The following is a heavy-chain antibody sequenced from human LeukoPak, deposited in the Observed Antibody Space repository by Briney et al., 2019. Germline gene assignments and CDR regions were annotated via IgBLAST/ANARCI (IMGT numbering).Heavy chain of an antibody. J-gene: IGHJ4*02. CDR2: IWYDGSNK. Sequence: GGSLRLSCAASGFTFSSYGMHWVRQAPGKGLEWVAVIWYDGSNKYYADSVKGRFTISRDNSKNTLYLQMNSLRAEDTAVYYCAARSSYSSGWNFDYWGQGTLVTVSS. D-gene: IGHD6-19*01. V-gene: IGHV3-33*01. CDR3: AARSSYSSGWNFDY. CDR1: GFTFSSYG.